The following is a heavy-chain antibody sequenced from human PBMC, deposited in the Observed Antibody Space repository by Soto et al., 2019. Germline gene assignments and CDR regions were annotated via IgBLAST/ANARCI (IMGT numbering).Heavy chain of an antibody. CDR1: SVSISSGDYY. CDR3: ASGGYAERVAS. Sequence: QVQLQESGPGLVKPSQTLSLTCTVSSVSISSGDYYWNWIRQPPGKGLEWIGYIFYRGSTHYNPSVKSRLTISVDTYKNQFYLKLTSVTAADTAVYYCASGGYAERVASWGQGTLVTVSS. D-gene: IGHD1-26*01. CDR2: IFYRGST. J-gene: IGHJ5*01. V-gene: IGHV4-30-4*01.